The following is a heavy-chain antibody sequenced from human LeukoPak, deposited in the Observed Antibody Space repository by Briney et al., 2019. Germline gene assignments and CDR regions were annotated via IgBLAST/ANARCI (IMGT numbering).Heavy chain of an antibody. CDR2: ISGSGGGT. CDR3: AKKRWLHSPFDY. CDR1: GFSFSSYA. D-gene: IGHD5-24*01. Sequence: PGGSLRLSCATSGFSFSSYAMSWVRQAPGKGLEWVSAISGSGGGTYYADSVKGRFTISRDNSKNTLYLQMNSLRAEDTAVYYCAKKRWLHSPFDYWGQGTLVTVSS. J-gene: IGHJ4*02. V-gene: IGHV3-23*01.